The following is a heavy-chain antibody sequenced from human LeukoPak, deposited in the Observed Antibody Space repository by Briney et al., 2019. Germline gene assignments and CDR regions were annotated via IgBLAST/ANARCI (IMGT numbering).Heavy chain of an antibody. Sequence: SDTLSLTCTVSGGSISSGDYYWSWIRQPPGKGLEWIGYIYYSGSTYYNPSLKSRVTISVDTSKNQFSLKLSSVTAADTAVYYCAGENYYDSSKIDYWGQGTLVTVSS. D-gene: IGHD3-22*01. CDR2: IYYSGST. CDR1: GGSISSGDYY. V-gene: IGHV4-30-4*02. CDR3: AGENYYDSSKIDY. J-gene: IGHJ4*02.